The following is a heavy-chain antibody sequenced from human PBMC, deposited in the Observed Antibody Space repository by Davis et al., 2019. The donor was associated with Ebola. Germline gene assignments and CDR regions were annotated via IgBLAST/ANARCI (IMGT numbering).Heavy chain of an antibody. J-gene: IGHJ4*02. V-gene: IGHV3-9*01. CDR2: ISWNSGSI. D-gene: IGHD3-9*01. CDR3: AKGGYFDSLEIDS. CDR1: GFTFDDYA. Sequence: GGSLRLSCAASGFTFDDYAMHWVRQAPGKGLEWVSGISWNSGSIGYADSVKGRFTISRDNAKNSLYLQMNSLRAEDTAVYYCAKGGYFDSLEIDSWGQGTLVTVSS.